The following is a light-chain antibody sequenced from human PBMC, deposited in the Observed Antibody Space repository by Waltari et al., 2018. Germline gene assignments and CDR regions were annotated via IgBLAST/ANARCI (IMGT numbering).Light chain of an antibody. CDR3: QQHGTLPAT. CDR1: QSVGISS. CDR2: RAS. Sequence: EIVLTQSPGTASLSPGARVTLSCRASQSVGISSLAWYQQNPGQAPRLVIYRASRRATGIPDRFSGSGSGTDFSLTISRLEPEDFAVYYCQQHGTLPATFGQGTKVEIK. V-gene: IGKV3-20*01. J-gene: IGKJ1*01.